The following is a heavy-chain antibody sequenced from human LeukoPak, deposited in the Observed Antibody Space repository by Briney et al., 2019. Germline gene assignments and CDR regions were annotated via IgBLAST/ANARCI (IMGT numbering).Heavy chain of an antibody. CDR2: MYTSGTT. Sequence: SETLSLTCTVSGDSISSGSYYWSWIRQPAGKGLEWIGRMYTSGTTNYNPSLESRVTISIDTSKNQFSLKLSSVTAADTAVYYCARDWWSGYLDYWGQGTLVTVSS. V-gene: IGHV4-61*02. CDR3: ARDWWSGYLDY. J-gene: IGHJ4*02. CDR1: GDSISSGSYY. D-gene: IGHD3-3*01.